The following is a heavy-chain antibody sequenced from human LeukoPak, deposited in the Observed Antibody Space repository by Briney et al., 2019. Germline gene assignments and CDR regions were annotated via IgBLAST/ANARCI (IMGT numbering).Heavy chain of an antibody. CDR1: GASFSGYS. CDR3: ARERVVSDYNWFDP. CDR2: VNRVGYT. V-gene: IGHV4-34*01. Sequence: PETLSLTCAVHGASFSGYSWSWIRQSPGKGLEWIGEVNRVGYTIYNPSLKSRVSISIDTSTTQFSLRLTSVTVADTAVYFCARERVVSDYNWFDPWGQGTLVTVSS. D-gene: IGHD6-25*01. J-gene: IGHJ5*02.